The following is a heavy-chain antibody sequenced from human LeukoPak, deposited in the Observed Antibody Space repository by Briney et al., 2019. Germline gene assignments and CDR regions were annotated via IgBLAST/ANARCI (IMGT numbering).Heavy chain of an antibody. CDR1: GGSFSGYY. V-gene: IGHV4-34*01. CDR3: ARGPPPNPGDYDCSGYYYFDY. J-gene: IGHJ4*02. D-gene: IGHD3-22*01. CDR2: VKYTGST. Sequence: KPSETLSLTCAVYGGSFSGYYWTWIRQTPGKGLEWIGEVKYTGSTNCNPSLKSRVTISVDMSKNQFFLMLTSVTAADTAVYYCARGPPPNPGDYDCSGYYYFDYWGQGTLVTVSS.